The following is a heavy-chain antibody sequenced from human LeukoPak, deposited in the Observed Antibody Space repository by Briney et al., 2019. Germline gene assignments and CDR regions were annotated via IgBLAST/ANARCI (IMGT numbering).Heavy chain of an antibody. CDR1: GYTFTSHG. CDR2: ISTYNANT. CDR3: ARSSFCSGGTCYSSLDY. D-gene: IGHD2-15*01. Sequence: ASVKVSCKASGYTFTSHGISWVRQAPGQGLEWVGWISTYNANTNYAQTLQGRVTMTTDTSTSTAYMELRSLISDDTAIYYRARSSFCSGGTCYSSLDYWGQGTLVTVSS. J-gene: IGHJ4*02. V-gene: IGHV1-18*01.